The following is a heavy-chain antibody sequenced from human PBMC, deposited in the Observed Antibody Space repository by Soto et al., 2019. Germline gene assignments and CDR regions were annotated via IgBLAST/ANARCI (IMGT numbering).Heavy chain of an antibody. CDR3: GREGQQLAQEKYYQFNGMDV. V-gene: IGHV1-18*01. J-gene: IGHJ6*02. D-gene: IGHD6-13*01. CDR1: GFTFSDYG. CDR2: ISGDNINS. Sequence: GASVKVSCKASGFTFSDYGLSWVRQAPGQPLEWMGWISGDNINSKYSQKFQGRLTMTTDTSTATASMELRGLTSDDTAVYYCGREGQQLAQEKYYQFNGMDVWGQGTTVTVSS.